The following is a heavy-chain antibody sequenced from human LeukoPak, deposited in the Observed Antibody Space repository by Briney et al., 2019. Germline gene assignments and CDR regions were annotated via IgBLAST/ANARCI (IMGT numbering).Heavy chain of an antibody. J-gene: IGHJ4*02. CDR2: IYTGGNT. V-gene: IGHV3-53*01. Sequence: SGGSLRLSCAASGFPVDSNYLSWVRQAPGKGLEWVSTIYTGGNTYYAASVKGRFTISRDFSKNTVFLHMNSLRAEDTAMYYCARGDDSGYYDYFDYWGQGALVTVSS. CDR3: ARGDDSGYYDYFDY. CDR1: GFPVDSNY. D-gene: IGHD3-22*01.